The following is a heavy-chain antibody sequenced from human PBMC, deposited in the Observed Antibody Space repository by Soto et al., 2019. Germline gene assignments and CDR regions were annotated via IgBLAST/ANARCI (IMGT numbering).Heavy chain of an antibody. Sequence: GGSLRLSCAASGLTVSSSYVSWVRQAPGKGLQWVSSISSTTNYIYYGDSMKGRFTISRDNAKNSLYLEMNSLRAEDTAVYYCARESEDLTSNFDYWGQGTLVTVSS. V-gene: IGHV3-21*06. J-gene: IGHJ4*02. CDR1: GLTVSSSY. CDR3: ARESEDLTSNFDY. CDR2: ISSTTNYI.